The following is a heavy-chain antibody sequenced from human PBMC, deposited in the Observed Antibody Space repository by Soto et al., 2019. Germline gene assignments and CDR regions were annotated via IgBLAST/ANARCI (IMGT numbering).Heavy chain of an antibody. CDR3: ARDEVTTRNRRYYYYMDV. J-gene: IGHJ6*03. D-gene: IGHD4-4*01. Sequence: PGGSLRLSCAASGFTVSSNYMSWVRQAPGKGLEWVSVIYSGGSTYYADSVKGRFTISRDNSKNTLYLQMNSLRAEDTAVYYCARDEVTTRNRRYYYYMDVWGKGTTVTVSS. CDR2: IYSGGST. CDR1: GFTVSSNY. V-gene: IGHV3-66*01.